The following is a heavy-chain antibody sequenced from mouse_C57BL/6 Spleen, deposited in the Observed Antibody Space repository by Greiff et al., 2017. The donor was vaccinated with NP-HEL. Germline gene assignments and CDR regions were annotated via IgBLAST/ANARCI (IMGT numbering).Heavy chain of an antibody. J-gene: IGHJ4*01. D-gene: IGHD2-5*01. CDR1: GYAFTNYL. V-gene: IGHV1-54*01. CDR2: IHPGSGGT. CDR3: ANSNYGRDYAMDY. Sequence: VQLQQSGAELVRPGTSVKVSCKASGYAFTNYLIEWVKQRPGQGLEWIGVIHPGSGGTNYNGKFKGQATLTAAKSYRTAYRQLSSLTSEDSAVYFCANSNYGRDYAMDYWGQGTSVTVSS.